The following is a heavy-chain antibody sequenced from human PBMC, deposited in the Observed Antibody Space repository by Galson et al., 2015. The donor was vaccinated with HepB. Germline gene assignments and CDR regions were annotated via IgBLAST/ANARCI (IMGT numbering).Heavy chain of an antibody. CDR1: GGTFSSYA. V-gene: IGHV1-69*13. Sequence: SVKVSCKASGGTFSSYAISWVRQAPGQGLEWMGGIIPIFGTANYAQKFQGRVTITADESTSTAYMELSSLRSEDTAVYYCAKGSDYRSWHNYYYAMDVWGQGTTVTVSS. D-gene: IGHD4-11*01. CDR3: AKGSDYRSWHNYYYAMDV. CDR2: IIPIFGTA. J-gene: IGHJ6*02.